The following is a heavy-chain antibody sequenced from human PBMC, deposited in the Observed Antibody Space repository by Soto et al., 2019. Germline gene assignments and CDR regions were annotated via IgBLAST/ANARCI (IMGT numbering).Heavy chain of an antibody. D-gene: IGHD3-3*01. CDR1: GGSFSGYY. V-gene: IGHV4-34*01. CDR3: ARKYYDFWSGYYTGRGYFDL. Sequence: PSETLSLTCAVYGGSFSGYYWSWIRQPPGKGLEWIGEINHSGSTNYKPSLKSRVTISVDTSKNQFSLKLSSVTAADTAVYYCARKYYDFWSGYYTGRGYFDLWGRGTLVTVSS. J-gene: IGHJ2*01. CDR2: INHSGST.